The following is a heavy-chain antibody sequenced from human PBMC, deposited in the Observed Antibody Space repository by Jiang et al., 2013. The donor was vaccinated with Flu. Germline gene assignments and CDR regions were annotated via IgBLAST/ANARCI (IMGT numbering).Heavy chain of an antibody. CDR3: TTDSGGDCYHRGSCAYFDY. Sequence: AWMSWVARLRKGLEWVGRIKSKTDGGTTDYAAPVKGRFTISRDDSKNTLYLQMNSLKTEDTAVYYCTTDSGGDCYHRGSCAYFDYWGQGTLVTVSS. D-gene: IGHD2-21*02. V-gene: IGHV3-15*01. CDR1: AW. CDR2: IKSKTDGGTT. J-gene: IGHJ4*02.